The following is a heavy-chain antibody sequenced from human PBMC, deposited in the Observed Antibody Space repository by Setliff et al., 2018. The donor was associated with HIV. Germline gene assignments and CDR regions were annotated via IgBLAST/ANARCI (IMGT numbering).Heavy chain of an antibody. CDR1: GGPISSGSYY. CDR3: ARGAWFGDYGMDV. CDR2: IYTSGGT. V-gene: IGHV4-61*02. Sequence: SETLSLTCTVSGGPISSGSYYWSWIRQPAGKGLEWIGRIYTSGGTNYNPSLKSRVTISVDTSKNQFSLKLSSVTAADTAVYYCARGAWFGDYGMDVWGQGTTVTV. J-gene: IGHJ6*02. D-gene: IGHD3-10*01.